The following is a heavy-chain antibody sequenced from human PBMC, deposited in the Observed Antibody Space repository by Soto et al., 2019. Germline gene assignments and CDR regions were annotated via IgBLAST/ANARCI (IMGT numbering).Heavy chain of an antibody. CDR3: ARTRTGTYCYYMDV. D-gene: IGHD1-1*01. V-gene: IGHV3-23*01. CDR1: GFTFSSYA. Sequence: EVQLLESGGGLVQPGGSLRLSCAASGFTFSSYAMSWVRQAPGKGLEWVSAISGSGGSTYYADSVKGRFTISRDNSKNTLYLQMNSLRAEDTAVYYCARTRTGTYCYYMDVWGKGTTVTVSS. J-gene: IGHJ6*03. CDR2: ISGSGGST.